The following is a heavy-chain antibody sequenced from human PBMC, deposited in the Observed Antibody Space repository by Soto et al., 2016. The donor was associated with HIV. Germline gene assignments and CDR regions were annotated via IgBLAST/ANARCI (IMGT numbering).Heavy chain of an antibody. Sequence: EVQLVESGGGLVKPGGSLRLSCAASGFTFSSYSMNWVRQAPGKGLEWVSSISSSSSYIYYADSVKGRFTISRGNAKNSLYLQMNSLRAEDTAVYYCARDPRTYYYDSSGYYYVGFFDYWGQGTLVTVSS. J-gene: IGHJ4*02. D-gene: IGHD3-22*01. CDR1: GFTFSSYS. V-gene: IGHV3-21*01. CDR3: ARDPRTYYYDSSGYYYVGFFDY. CDR2: ISSSSSYI.